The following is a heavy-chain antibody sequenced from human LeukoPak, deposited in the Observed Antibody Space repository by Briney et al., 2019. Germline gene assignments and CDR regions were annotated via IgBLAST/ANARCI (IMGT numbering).Heavy chain of an antibody. CDR2: INPNSGVT. V-gene: IGHV1-2*06. CDR1: GYTFTGYY. CDR3: ASLSNPDAFDI. Sequence: ASVKVSCKASGYTFTGYYMHWVRQAPGQGLEWMGRINPNSGVTHYAQKFQGRVTMTRDTSINTAYMELSRLRSDDTAVYYCASLSNPDAFDIWGQGTMVTVSS. J-gene: IGHJ3*02. D-gene: IGHD2/OR15-2a*01.